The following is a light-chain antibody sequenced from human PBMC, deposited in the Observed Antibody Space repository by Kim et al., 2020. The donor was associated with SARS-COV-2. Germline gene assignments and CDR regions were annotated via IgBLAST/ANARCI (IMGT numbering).Light chain of an antibody. CDR2: DVT. J-gene: IGLJ2*01. CDR1: SSDVGAYNY. V-gene: IGLV2-14*03. Sequence: GQSITISCTGTSSDVGAYNYVSWYQQHPGKAPKLMIYDVTNRPSGVSNRFSGSKSGKTASLTISGLQAEDEGDYYCSSYTTSSTLVFGGGTKVTVL. CDR3: SSYTTSSTLV.